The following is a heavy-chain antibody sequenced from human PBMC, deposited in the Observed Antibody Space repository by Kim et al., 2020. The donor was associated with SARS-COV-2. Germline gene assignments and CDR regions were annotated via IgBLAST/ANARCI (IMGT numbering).Heavy chain of an antibody. CDR2: DHEGMGT. CDR3: GTVFEH. J-gene: IGHJ4*02. V-gene: IGHV3-74*01. D-gene: IGHD2-8*02. Sequence: DHEGMGTSYADSVQGRFTISRDTAKNILYLQMNRLTAEDTAVYYSGTVFEHWGQGTLVTVSS.